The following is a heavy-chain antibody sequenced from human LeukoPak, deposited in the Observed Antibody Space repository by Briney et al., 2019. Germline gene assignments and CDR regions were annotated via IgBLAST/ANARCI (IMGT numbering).Heavy chain of an antibody. CDR1: GYTFTSYD. V-gene: IGHV1-8*03. D-gene: IGHD3-22*01. CDR3: ASGWYDSSGSGDYAFDI. J-gene: IGHJ3*02. CDR2: MNPNSGNT. Sequence: ASVKVSCKASGYTFTSYDINWVRQATGQGLEWMGWMNPNSGNTGYAQKFQGRVTITRNTSISTAYMELSSLRSEDTAVYYCASGWYDSSGSGDYAFDIWGQGTMVTVSS.